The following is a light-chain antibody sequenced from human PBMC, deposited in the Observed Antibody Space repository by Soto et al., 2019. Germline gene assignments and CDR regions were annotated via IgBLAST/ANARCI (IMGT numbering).Light chain of an antibody. J-gene: IGLJ2*01. Sequence: QSVLTQPASVSGSPGQSITISCTGTSSDVGGYNYVSWYQQHPGKAPKLMIYEVRNRPSGVSNRFSGSKSGNTASLTISGLQAEDEADYYCSSYTSSSSLGVFGGGTQLTVL. V-gene: IGLV2-14*01. CDR3: SSYTSSSSLGV. CDR1: SSDVGGYNY. CDR2: EVR.